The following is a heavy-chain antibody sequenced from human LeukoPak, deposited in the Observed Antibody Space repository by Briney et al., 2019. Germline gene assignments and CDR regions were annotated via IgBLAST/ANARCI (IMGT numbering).Heavy chain of an antibody. CDR2: INSDGNTT. D-gene: IGHD6-6*01. CDR1: GFTFSHYW. Sequence: GGSLRLSCAASGFTFSHYWMHWVRQAPGKGLVWVSRINSDGNTTSYADSVKGRFTVSRDNAKNTLYLQMNSLRAEDTAVYYCARDFVEFDYWGQGTLVTVSS. J-gene: IGHJ4*02. CDR3: ARDFVEFDY. V-gene: IGHV3-74*01.